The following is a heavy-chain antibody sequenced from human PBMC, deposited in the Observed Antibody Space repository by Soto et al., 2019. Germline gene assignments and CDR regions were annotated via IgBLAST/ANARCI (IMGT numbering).Heavy chain of an antibody. CDR3: ARGAWKXRXXAXXPXGWXLDX. V-gene: IGHV3-23*01. Sequence: GGSLRLSCAASGFTLSSYAMSWVRQAPGKGLEWVSVIDGSGGHTYYTDSVKGRFTISRDTSNTTLYLPMNTLRAEDTGAFSXARGAWKXRXXAXXPXGWXLDXXXRGALV. J-gene: IGHJ2*01. CDR1: GFTLSSYA. D-gene: IGHD1-1*01. CDR2: IDGSGGHT.